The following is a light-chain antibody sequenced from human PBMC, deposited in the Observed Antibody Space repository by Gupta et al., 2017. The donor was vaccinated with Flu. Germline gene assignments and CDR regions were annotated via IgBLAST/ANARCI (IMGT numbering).Light chain of an antibody. CDR2: DAS. V-gene: IGKV3-11*01. J-gene: IGKJ2*01. Sequence: EIELTQSPATLSLSPGERATLSCRASQSVNTYLAWYQKKPGQAPRLLIYDASNRATGIPARFSGSGSGTDFTLTISSLEPEDFAVYYCQNRSNWPPYTFGQGTMLEIK. CDR3: QNRSNWPPYT. CDR1: QSVNTY.